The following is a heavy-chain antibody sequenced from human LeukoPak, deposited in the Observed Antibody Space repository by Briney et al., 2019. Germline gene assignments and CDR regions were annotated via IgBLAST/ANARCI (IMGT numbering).Heavy chain of an antibody. J-gene: IGHJ4*02. CDR3: ARSVVATILDNYPVDY. V-gene: IGHV3-30-3*01. CDR1: GFTFSSYA. D-gene: IGHD5-12*01. Sequence: HPGGSLRLSCAASGFTFSSYAMHWVRQAPGKGLEWVAVISYDGSNKYYADSVKGRFTISRDNSKNTLYLQMNSLRAGDTAVYYCARSVVATILDNYPVDYWGQGTLVTVSS. CDR2: ISYDGSNK.